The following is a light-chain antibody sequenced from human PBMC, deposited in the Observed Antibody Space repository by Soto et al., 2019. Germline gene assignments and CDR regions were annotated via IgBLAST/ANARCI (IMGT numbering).Light chain of an antibody. CDR2: DAS. V-gene: IGKV3-20*01. CDR1: QSVSSNY. Sequence: EIVLTQSPGTLSLSPGERATLSCRASQSVSSNYVAWYQQKPGQAPRLLIYDASSRATGIPDRFSGSGSETDFTLTISSLEPEDFAVYYCQQYGSSPWTFGQGTKVEIK. CDR3: QQYGSSPWT. J-gene: IGKJ1*01.